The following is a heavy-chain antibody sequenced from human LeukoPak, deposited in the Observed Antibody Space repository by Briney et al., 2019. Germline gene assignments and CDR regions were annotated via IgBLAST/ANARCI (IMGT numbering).Heavy chain of an antibody. V-gene: IGHV3-23*01. D-gene: IGHD5-24*01. CDR2: ISGSGGST. CDR3: AKDRQRWLQWYFDY. J-gene: IGHJ4*02. Sequence: GGSLRLSCAASGFTFSSYAMSWVRQAPGKGLEWVSAISGSGGSTYYADSVKGRFTISRDNSKNTLYLQMNSLKAEDTAVYYCAKDRQRWLQWYFDYWGQGTLVTVSS. CDR1: GFTFSSYA.